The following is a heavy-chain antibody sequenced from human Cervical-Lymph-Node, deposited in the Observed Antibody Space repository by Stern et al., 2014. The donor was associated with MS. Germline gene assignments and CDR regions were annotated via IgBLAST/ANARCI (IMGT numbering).Heavy chain of an antibody. D-gene: IGHD3-10*01. V-gene: IGHV3-30*04. J-gene: IGHJ4*02. CDR3: ARDFIRGAPDYLDY. CDR2: ISSDAKYV. Sequence: QAQLVQSGGGVVQPGRSLRLSCAASGFTFSTYPMHWVRQAPGKGLEWVAVISSDAKYVIYTESVEGRFTISRDNSRNMLNLQMNSLRVEDTAVYYCARDFIRGAPDYLDYWGQGVLVTVSS. CDR1: GFTFSTYP.